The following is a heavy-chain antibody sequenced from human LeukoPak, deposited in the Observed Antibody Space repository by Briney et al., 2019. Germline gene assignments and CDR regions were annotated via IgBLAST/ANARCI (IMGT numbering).Heavy chain of an antibody. D-gene: IGHD5-12*01. Sequence: PGGSLRLSCAASGFTFSDYYMSWIRQAPGKGLEWVSYISSSSSYTNYADSVKGRFTISRDNAKNSLYLQMNSLRVEDTAVYYCARGYSAYATCFDYWGQGTLVTVSS. CDR2: ISSSSSYT. CDR1: GFTFSDYY. V-gene: IGHV3-11*06. CDR3: ARGYSAYATCFDY. J-gene: IGHJ4*02.